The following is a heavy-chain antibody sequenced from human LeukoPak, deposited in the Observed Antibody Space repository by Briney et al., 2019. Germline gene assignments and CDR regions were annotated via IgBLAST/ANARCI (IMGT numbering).Heavy chain of an antibody. CDR2: ISSGSTYI. CDR3: ARDLTSSSTAYFHH. V-gene: IGHV3-21*01. J-gene: IGHJ1*01. Sequence: PGGSLRLSCAGSGFTFSTYSMNWVRQAPGKGLEWVSSISSGSTYIYYADSVKGRFTISRDNAKNSLYLQMNSLRAEDTAVYYCARDLTSSSTAYFHHWGQGTLVTVSS. CDR1: GFTFSTYS. D-gene: IGHD6-6*01.